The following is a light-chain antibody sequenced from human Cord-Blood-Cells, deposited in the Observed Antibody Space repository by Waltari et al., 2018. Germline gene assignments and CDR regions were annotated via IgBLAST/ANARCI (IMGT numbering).Light chain of an antibody. CDR1: SSDVGGYNY. CDR2: VVS. V-gene: IGLV2-14*01. J-gene: IGLJ2*01. CDR3: SSYTSSSTVV. Sequence: QSALTQPASVSGSPGQSITISCTGTSSDVGGYNYVSWYQQHPGKAPKLMIYVVSKRPSGDSHRFSGSKSDNTASLTISGSQAEDEADYYCSSYTSSSTVVFGGGTKLTVL.